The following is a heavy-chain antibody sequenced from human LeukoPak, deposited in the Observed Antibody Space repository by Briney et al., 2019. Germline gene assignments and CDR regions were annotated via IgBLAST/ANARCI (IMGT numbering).Heavy chain of an antibody. CDR3: AKDRSIGTYYTFDH. J-gene: IGHJ4*02. D-gene: IGHD1-26*01. CDR1: GFTFSSYA. CDR2: ISYDGSNK. V-gene: IGHV3-30*04. Sequence: PGGSLRLSCAASGFTFSSYAMHWVRQAPGKGLEWVAVISYDGSNKYYADSVKGRFTVSRDNSKNTLYLQMSRLTAADTAVYYCAKDRSIGTYYTFDHWGQGTLVTVSS.